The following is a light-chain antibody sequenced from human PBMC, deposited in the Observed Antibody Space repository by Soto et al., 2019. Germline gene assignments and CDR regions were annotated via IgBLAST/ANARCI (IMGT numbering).Light chain of an antibody. J-gene: IGLJ2*01. CDR2: LNNDGSH. Sequence: QSVLTQSPSASASLGASVKLTCTLSSGHSSYAIAWHQKQPGKGPRYLMDLNNDGSHTKGDGIPDRFSGSSSGADRYLIISGLQSEDEADYYCQTWGTGFKFFVGGTELTVL. CDR1: SGHSSYA. CDR3: QTWGTGFKF. V-gene: IGLV4-69*01.